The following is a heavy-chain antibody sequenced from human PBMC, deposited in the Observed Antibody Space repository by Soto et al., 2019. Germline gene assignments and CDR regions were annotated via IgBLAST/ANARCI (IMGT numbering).Heavy chain of an antibody. Sequence: EVQLVESGGGLVKPGGSLRLSCAASGFTFSSYSMNWVRQAPGKGLEWVSSISSSSSYIYYADSVKGRFTISRDNAKNXLXPQMNRQRAEETAVYYCVRDYGDYEGSLYYHYGMDVWGQGTTVTVSS. CDR1: GFTFSSYS. J-gene: IGHJ6*02. D-gene: IGHD4-17*01. V-gene: IGHV3-21*01. CDR2: ISSSSSYI. CDR3: VRDYGDYEGSLYYHYGMDV.